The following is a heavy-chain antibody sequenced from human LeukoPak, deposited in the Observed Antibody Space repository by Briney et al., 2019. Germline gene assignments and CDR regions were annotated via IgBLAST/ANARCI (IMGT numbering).Heavy chain of an antibody. D-gene: IGHD3-16*02. Sequence: GGSLRLSCAASGFTFSSYSMNWVRQAPGKGLEWVSSISSSSSYIYYADSVKGRLTISRDNAKNSLYLQMNSLRAEDTAVYYCAKIGADYVWGSYRYRLHDQLAWGQGTLVTVSS. V-gene: IGHV3-21*01. CDR1: GFTFSSYS. CDR3: AKIGADYVWGSYRYRLHDQLA. CDR2: ISSSSSYI. J-gene: IGHJ5*02.